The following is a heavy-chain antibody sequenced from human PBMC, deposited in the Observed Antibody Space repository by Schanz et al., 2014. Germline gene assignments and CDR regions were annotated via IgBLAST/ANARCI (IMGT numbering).Heavy chain of an antibody. Sequence: VQLVESGGGLIQPGGSLRLSCAASGFTVSSNYMSWVRQAPGKGLEWVAVVCYDGSKKYYADSVKGRFTTSRDNSKNTMYLQMNSLRAEDTAVYYCARGTPFLCDYWGQGTLVTVSS. V-gene: IGHV3-33*08. CDR1: GFTVSSNY. CDR2: VCYDGSKK. D-gene: IGHD3-16*01. J-gene: IGHJ4*02. CDR3: ARGTPFLCDY.